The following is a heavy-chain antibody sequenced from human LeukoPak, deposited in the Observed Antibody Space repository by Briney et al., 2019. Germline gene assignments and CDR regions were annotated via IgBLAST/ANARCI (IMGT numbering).Heavy chain of an antibody. J-gene: IGHJ4*02. CDR2: IHHSGRS. V-gene: IGHV4-31*03. D-gene: IGHD3-10*01. Sequence: SETLSLTCTVSADSLSSGGHYWAWIRQFPGKGLESIGFIHHSGRSRHNPSLKDRVAISVDTSRKQFALKLSSVTAADTAMYYCARGGNRFGGFYFDYWGQGNQVIVSS. CDR3: ARGGNRFGGFYFDY. CDR1: ADSLSSGGHY.